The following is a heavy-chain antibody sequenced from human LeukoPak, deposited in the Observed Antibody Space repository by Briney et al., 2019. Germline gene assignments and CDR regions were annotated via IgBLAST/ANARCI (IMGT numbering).Heavy chain of an antibody. V-gene: IGHV4-39*01. D-gene: IGHD3-22*01. CDR2: VSYSGIT. J-gene: IGHJ4*02. CDR3: ARRRYKFDSSGYYFAYFDY. Sequence: SETLSLTCTVSGDSISSSPYYWGWIRQPPGKGLEWIATVSYSGITYYNPSLKSRVTISVDTSKNQFSPKLNSVTATDTAVYFCARRRYKFDSSGYYFAYFDYWGKGTLVTVSS. CDR1: GDSISSSPYY.